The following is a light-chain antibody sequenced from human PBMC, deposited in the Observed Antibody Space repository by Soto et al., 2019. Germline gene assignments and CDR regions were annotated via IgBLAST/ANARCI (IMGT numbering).Light chain of an antibody. CDR3: QQTYSAPPL. J-gene: IGKJ1*01. CDR1: QSIGTN. V-gene: IGKV1-39*01. CDR2: AVS. Sequence: IQMTHAPASLSASIVDRVTLTCLASQSIGTNLNWYQQRPGKAPKLLIYAVSSLQSGVSSRFSGSGSGTDFTLSINSLQREDFATYYCQQTYSAPPLFGQGTKVDIK.